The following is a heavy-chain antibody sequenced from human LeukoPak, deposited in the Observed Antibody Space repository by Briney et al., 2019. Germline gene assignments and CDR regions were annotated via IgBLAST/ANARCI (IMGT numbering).Heavy chain of an antibody. Sequence: PGGSLRLSCEASGFAFTTYSMTWVRQAPGKGLEWVSIISSGSSAIFSADALKGRFTISRDDAKNLLYLDMNSLRAEDTAVYYCARGHTAVTRHFDFWGQGTLVTVSS. CDR1: GFAFTTYS. CDR2: ISSGSSAI. CDR3: ARGHTAVTRHFDF. D-gene: IGHD4-17*01. J-gene: IGHJ4*02. V-gene: IGHV3-21*01.